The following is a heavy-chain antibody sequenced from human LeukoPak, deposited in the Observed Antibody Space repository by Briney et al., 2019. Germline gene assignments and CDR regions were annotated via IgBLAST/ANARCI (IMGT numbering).Heavy chain of an antibody. J-gene: IGHJ4*02. CDR1: GFTFSSYS. D-gene: IGHD2-15*01. CDR2: ISSSSSYI. Sequence: GGSLRLSCAASGFTFSSYSMNWVRQAPGKGLEWVSSISSSSSYIYYVDSVKGRFTISRDNAKNSLYLQMNSLRAEDTAVYYCASDLCSGGSCYVFDYWGQGTLVTVSS. V-gene: IGHV3-21*01. CDR3: ASDLCSGGSCYVFDY.